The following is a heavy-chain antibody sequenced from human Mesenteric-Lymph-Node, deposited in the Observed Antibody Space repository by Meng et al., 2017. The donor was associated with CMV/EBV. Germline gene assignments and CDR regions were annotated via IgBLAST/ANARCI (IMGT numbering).Heavy chain of an antibody. D-gene: IGHD3-9*01. CDR3: ARVGAFDWSIFDY. V-gene: IGHV4-59*01. Sequence: GSLRLSCAASGFTFSSYWMSWVRQAPGKGLEWIGYIHYSGTTKYNSSLKSRVTISVDTSKNQFSLNLNSVTAADTAVYYCARVGAFDWSIFDYWGQGTLVTVSS. J-gene: IGHJ4*02. CDR1: GFTFSSYW. CDR2: IHYSGTT.